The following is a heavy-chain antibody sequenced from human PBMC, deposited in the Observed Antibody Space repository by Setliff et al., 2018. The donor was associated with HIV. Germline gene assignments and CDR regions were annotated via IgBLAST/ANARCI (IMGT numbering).Heavy chain of an antibody. J-gene: IGHJ5*02. CDR3: ARGGTYSSGFNWFDP. CDR2: IYHTGST. D-gene: IGHD6-19*01. Sequence: SETLSLTCDVSGFSISSRYYWGWIRQPPGNGLEWIGSIYHTGSTYYKPSLKSRVTISVDTSKNQFSLRLSSVAAGDTAVYYCARGGTYSSGFNWFDPWGQGTLVTVSS. CDR1: GFSISSRYY. V-gene: IGHV4-38-2*01.